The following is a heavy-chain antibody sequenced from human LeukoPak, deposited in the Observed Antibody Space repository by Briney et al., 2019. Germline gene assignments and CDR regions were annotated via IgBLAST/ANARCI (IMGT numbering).Heavy chain of an antibody. Sequence: SETLSLTCAVYGGSFSGYYWSWIRQPPGKGLEWIGEINHSGSTNYNPSLKSRVTISVDTSKNQFSLELSSVTAADTAVYYCASRKRYSGSHNDYWGQGTLVTVSS. CDR2: INHSGST. CDR1: GGSFSGYY. CDR3: ASRKRYSGSHNDY. V-gene: IGHV4-34*01. D-gene: IGHD1-26*01. J-gene: IGHJ4*02.